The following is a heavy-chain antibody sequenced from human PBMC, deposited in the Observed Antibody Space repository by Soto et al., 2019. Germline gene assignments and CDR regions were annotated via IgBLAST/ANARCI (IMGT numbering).Heavy chain of an antibody. J-gene: IGHJ4*01. Sequence: SETLSLTCVVSGGSISSGNYYWGWIRQTPEKGLELIGNIYHNGNTYYNPSFKSRVTISIDTSKSHFSLKLNSVTAADTAVYFCARLRAGPDNGWYWAFDYWGHGNLVTVSS. V-gene: IGHV4-39*02. CDR1: GGSISSGNYY. CDR3: ARLRAGPDNGWYWAFDY. CDR2: IYHNGNT. D-gene: IGHD6-19*01.